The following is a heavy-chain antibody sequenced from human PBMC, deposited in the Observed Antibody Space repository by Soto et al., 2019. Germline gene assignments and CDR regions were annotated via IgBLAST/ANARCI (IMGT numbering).Heavy chain of an antibody. V-gene: IGHV4-30-4*01. Sequence: QVQLQESGPGLVKPSQTLSLTCTVSGGSISSGDYYWRWIRQPPGKGLEWIGYIYYSGSTYYNPSLKSRVTISVDTSKDQFSLKLSSVTAADTAVYYCARQMVAAQWYYFDYWGQGTLVTVSS. CDR3: ARQMVAAQWYYFDY. D-gene: IGHD2-15*01. CDR2: IYYSGST. CDR1: GGSISSGDYY. J-gene: IGHJ4*02.